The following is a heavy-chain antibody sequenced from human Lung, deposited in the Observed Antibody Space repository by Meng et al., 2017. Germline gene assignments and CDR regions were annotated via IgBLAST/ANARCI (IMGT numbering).Heavy chain of an antibody. J-gene: IGHJ4*02. CDR3: ARDEDISAAGRLFGDY. Sequence: ASVKVSCKPSGYNFPDYWLHWVRRAPGQGLEWMGRIDPKSGDTHYAQRFQGGVTMTGDTSISTVYVELSGLRSDDTAMYYCARDEDISAAGRLFGDYWGQGTLVTVSS. CDR1: GYNFPDYW. D-gene: IGHD6-13*01. CDR2: IDPKSGDT. V-gene: IGHV1-2*06.